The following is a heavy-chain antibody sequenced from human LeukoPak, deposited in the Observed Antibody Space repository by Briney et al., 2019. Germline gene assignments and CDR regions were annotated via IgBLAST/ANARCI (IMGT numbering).Heavy chain of an antibody. CDR3: ARVPVWSGYLDAFDI. J-gene: IGHJ3*02. CDR2: IYSGGST. D-gene: IGHD3-3*01. CDR1: GFTVRSNY. V-gene: IGHV3-66*02. Sequence: PGGSLRLSCAASGFTVRSNYMSWFRQAPGKGLEWISIIYSGGSTYYADSVKGRFTISRDNSKNTLYFQMNSLRAEDTAVYYCARVPVWSGYLDAFDIWGQGTMVTVSS.